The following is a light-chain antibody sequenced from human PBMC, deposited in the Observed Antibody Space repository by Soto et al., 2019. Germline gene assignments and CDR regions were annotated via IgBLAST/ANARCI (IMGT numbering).Light chain of an antibody. J-gene: IGKJ1*01. CDR1: QSISSW. Sequence: IQMTQSPSTLSASVGDRVTITCRASQSISSWLAWDQQKPGKAPKLLIYDAYSLESGVPSRFSGRGSGTVFTPTIVGLPPDDVDTCFVQQYTRYSGRTFGQGAKVEIK. CDR2: DAY. V-gene: IGKV1-5*01. CDR3: QQYTRYSGRT.